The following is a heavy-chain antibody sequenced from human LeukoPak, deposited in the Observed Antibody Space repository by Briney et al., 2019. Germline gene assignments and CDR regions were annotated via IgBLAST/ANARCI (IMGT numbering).Heavy chain of an antibody. D-gene: IGHD3-22*01. Sequence: PSETLSLTCAVYGGSFSGYYWSWIRQPPGKGLEWIGEINHSGSTNYNPSLKSRVTMSVDTSKNQFSLKLSSVTAADTAVYYCAGAYDSSGFDYWGQGTLVTVSS. CDR2: INHSGST. V-gene: IGHV4-34*01. CDR1: GGSFSGYY. CDR3: AGAYDSSGFDY. J-gene: IGHJ4*02.